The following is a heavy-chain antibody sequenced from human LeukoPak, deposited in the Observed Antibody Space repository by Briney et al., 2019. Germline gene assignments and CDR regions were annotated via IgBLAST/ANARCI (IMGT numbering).Heavy chain of an antibody. CDR1: GFTFSSYN. CDR2: ISSSGNYM. D-gene: IGHD3-16*02. Sequence: GGSLRLSCAASGFTFSSYNMNWVRQAPGKGLEWVSSISSSGNYMYYADSLKGRFTISRDNAKNSLYLHMNSLRADDTAVYFCASAQGGVILPDYCHHWGQGTLVTVSS. J-gene: IGHJ1*01. V-gene: IGHV3-21*01. CDR3: ASAQGGVILPDYCHH.